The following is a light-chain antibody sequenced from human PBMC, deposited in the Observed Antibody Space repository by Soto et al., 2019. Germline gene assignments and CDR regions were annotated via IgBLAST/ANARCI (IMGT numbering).Light chain of an antibody. CDR2: EVS. Sequence: QSALTQPASVSGSPGRSITISCTGTSSDVGGYNYVSWYQQHPGKAPKLMIYEVSNRPSGVSNRFSGSKSGNTASLTISGLQAEDEADYYCSSHTSSSTRVFGGGTKVTVL. V-gene: IGLV2-14*01. J-gene: IGLJ3*02. CDR3: SSHTSSSTRV. CDR1: SSDVGGYNY.